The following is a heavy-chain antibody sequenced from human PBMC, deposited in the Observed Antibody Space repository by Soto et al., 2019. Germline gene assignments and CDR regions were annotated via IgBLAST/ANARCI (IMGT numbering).Heavy chain of an antibody. Sequence: PSETLSLTCTVSGGSISTYYWSWLRQPPGKGLEWIGYIYNSGTTNYNPSLKSRVTISVDPSKNQFSLNLGSVTAADTALYYCATTRSDRYNWFDSWGRGTRVTVSS. V-gene: IGHV4-59*01. CDR1: GGSISTYY. D-gene: IGHD3-9*01. CDR2: IYNSGTT. CDR3: ATTRSDRYNWFDS. J-gene: IGHJ5*01.